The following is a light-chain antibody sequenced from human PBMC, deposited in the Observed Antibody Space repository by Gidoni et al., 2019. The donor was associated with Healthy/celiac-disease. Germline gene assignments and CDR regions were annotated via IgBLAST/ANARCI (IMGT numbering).Light chain of an antibody. CDR3: QQASSFPGT. CDR1: QDISTS. J-gene: IGKJ1*01. CDR2: TAS. Sequence: DIQMTQSPSSVSASVGDRVTMTCRASQDISTSLAWYQQKSGKAPTLMIYTASNLQSGVPSRFSGSGSGTDFTLTISSLQPEYFATYYCQQASSFPGTFGQGTKVEIK. V-gene: IGKV1-12*01.